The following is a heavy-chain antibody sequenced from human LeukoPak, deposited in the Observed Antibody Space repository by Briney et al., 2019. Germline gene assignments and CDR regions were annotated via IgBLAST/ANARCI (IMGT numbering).Heavy chain of an antibody. Sequence: ASVKDSCKASGGTFSSYAISWVRQAPGQGLEWMGRIIPIFGTANYAQKFQGRVTITTDESTSTAYMELSSLRSEDTAVYYCARDRGLGDSNGYDYWGQGTLVTVSS. J-gene: IGHJ4*02. D-gene: IGHD4-11*01. CDR2: IIPIFGTA. CDR1: GGTFSSYA. CDR3: ARDRGLGDSNGYDY. V-gene: IGHV1-69*05.